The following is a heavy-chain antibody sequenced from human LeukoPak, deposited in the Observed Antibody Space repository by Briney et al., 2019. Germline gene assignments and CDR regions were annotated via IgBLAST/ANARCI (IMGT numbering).Heavy chain of an antibody. V-gene: IGHV4-59*08. Sequence: SETLSLTCTVSGGSISNYYWSWIRQPPGKGLEWIGYIYYTGSTNYNPSLKSRVTISVDTSKNQFSLKLSSVTAADTAVYYCARRVVGATFDYWGQGTLVTVSS. CDR1: GGSISNYY. J-gene: IGHJ4*02. CDR3: ARRVVGATFDY. CDR2: IYYTGST. D-gene: IGHD1-26*01.